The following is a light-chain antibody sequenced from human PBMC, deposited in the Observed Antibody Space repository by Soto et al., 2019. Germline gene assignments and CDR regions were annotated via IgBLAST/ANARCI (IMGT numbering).Light chain of an antibody. CDR1: QTISSS. CDR3: QQYSSNSA. J-gene: IGKJ1*01. CDR2: DAS. V-gene: IGKV3-11*01. Sequence: EIVLTQSPATLSLSPGERATLSCRASQTISSSLAWYQQKPGQSPRLLIYDASNRASGVPPRFSGSGSGTDFTLTITSLQPDDFATYYCQQYSSNSAFGPGTKVEIK.